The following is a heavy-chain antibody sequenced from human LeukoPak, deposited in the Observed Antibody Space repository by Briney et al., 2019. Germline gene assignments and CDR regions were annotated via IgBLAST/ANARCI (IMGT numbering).Heavy chain of an antibody. V-gene: IGHV1-69*01. D-gene: IGHD6-25*01. Sequence: ASVKVSCKASGGTFSSYAISWVRQAPGQGLEWMGGIIPIFGTANYAQKFQGRVTITADESTSTAYMELSSLRSEDTAVYYCARGAAAGVPFKYYFDYWGQGTLVTVSS. CDR3: ARGAAAGVPFKYYFDY. J-gene: IGHJ4*02. CDR1: GGTFSSYA. CDR2: IIPIFGTA.